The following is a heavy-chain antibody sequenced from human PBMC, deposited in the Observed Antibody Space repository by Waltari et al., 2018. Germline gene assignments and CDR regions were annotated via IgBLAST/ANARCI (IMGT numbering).Heavy chain of an antibody. V-gene: IGHV3-7*01. J-gene: IGHJ4*02. Sequence: EVQLVESGGGLVQPGGSLRLSCAASGFHFSSYWMSWVRQAPGKGLEWVANIKQDGSEKYYVDSVKGRFIISRDNAKNSLYLQMNSLRAEDTAVYYCARAKYPAVPFDYWGQGTLVTVSS. CDR2: IKQDGSEK. D-gene: IGHD6-19*01. CDR1: GFHFSSYW. CDR3: ARAKYPAVPFDY.